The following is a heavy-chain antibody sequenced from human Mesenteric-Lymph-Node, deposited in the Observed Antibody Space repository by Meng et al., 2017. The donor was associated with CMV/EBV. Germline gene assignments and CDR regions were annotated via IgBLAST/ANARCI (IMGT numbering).Heavy chain of an antibody. D-gene: IGHD4-17*01. V-gene: IGHV2-5*02. CDR1: SIATSGVG. J-gene: IGHJ4*02. CDR3: AHRQIGVTTWNFGDFDY. Sequence: SIATSGVGVGWIRQPPGKALECLALIYWDDDKRYSPSLKNRLTINKDTSKNQVVLTMNNVDPLDTATYYCAHRQIGVTTWNFGDFDYWGQGTTVTVSS. CDR2: IYWDDDK.